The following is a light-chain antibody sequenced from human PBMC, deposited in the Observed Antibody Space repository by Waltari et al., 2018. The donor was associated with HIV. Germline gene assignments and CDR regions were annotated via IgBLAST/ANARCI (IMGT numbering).Light chain of an antibody. Sequence: EIVLTQSPGTLSLSPGERATLSCRASQSVSSRYLAWYQQKPGQAPRLLSYGASSRATGIPDRFSGSGAGTDFTITISRLEPEDFAVYYCQQYGSSPLFTFGPGTKVDIK. CDR3: QQYGSSPLFT. CDR2: GAS. J-gene: IGKJ3*01. V-gene: IGKV3-20*01. CDR1: QSVSSRY.